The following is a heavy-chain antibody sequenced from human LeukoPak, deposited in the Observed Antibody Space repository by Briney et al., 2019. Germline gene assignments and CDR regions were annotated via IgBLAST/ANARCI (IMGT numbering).Heavy chain of an antibody. CDR3: ATPRDGDYQNDAFDI. Sequence: ASVKVSCKASGFTFTSSAMQWVRQARGQRLEWIGWIVVCSGNTNYAQKFQERVTITRDMSTSTAYMELSSLRSEDTAVYYCATPRDGDYQNDAFDIWGQGTMVTVSS. D-gene: IGHD4-17*01. V-gene: IGHV1-58*02. J-gene: IGHJ3*02. CDR1: GFTFTSSA. CDR2: IVVCSGNT.